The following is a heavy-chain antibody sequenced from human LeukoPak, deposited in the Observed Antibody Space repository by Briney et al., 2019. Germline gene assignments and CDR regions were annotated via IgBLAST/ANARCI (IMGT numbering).Heavy chain of an antibody. V-gene: IGHV3-11*04. Sequence: GGSLRLSCAASGFTFSDYYMSWIRQAPGKGLEWVSYISSSGSTIYYADSVKGRFTISRDNAKNSLYLQMNSLRTEDTAVYYCAGYTGRGYSYGDFDYWGQGTLVTVSS. CDR3: AGYTGRGYSYGDFDY. CDR1: GFTFSDYY. D-gene: IGHD5-18*01. J-gene: IGHJ4*02. CDR2: ISSSGSTI.